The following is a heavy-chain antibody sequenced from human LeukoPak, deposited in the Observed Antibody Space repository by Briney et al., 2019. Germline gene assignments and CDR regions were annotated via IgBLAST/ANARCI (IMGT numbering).Heavy chain of an antibody. Sequence: ASVKVSCKTSGYTFTDYGISLVRQAPGQGPEWMGWISGYNGNTNYVQKFQGRVTMTTDTSTSTAYMELRSLRTDDTAFYYCARDLSLGRHDYGEPFDYWGQGTLVTVSS. D-gene: IGHD4-17*01. J-gene: IGHJ4*02. CDR3: ARDLSLGRHDYGEPFDY. CDR2: ISGYNGNT. V-gene: IGHV1-18*01. CDR1: GYTFTDYG.